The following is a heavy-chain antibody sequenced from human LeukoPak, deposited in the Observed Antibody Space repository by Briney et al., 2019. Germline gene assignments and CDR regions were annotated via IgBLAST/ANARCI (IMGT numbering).Heavy chain of an antibody. Sequence: SETLSLTCAVYGGSFSGYYWSWIRQPPGKGLEWIGEINHSGSTNYNPSLKSRVTISVDTSKNQFSLKLSSVTAADTAVYYCARGGIVVVPAAIEFDYWGQGTLVTVSS. CDR3: ARGGIVVVPAAIEFDY. CDR2: INHSGST. CDR1: GGSFSGYY. D-gene: IGHD2-2*01. V-gene: IGHV4-34*01. J-gene: IGHJ4*02.